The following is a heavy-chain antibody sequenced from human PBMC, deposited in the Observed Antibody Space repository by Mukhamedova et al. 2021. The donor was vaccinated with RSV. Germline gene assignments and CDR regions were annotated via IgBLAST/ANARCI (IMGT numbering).Heavy chain of an antibody. V-gene: IGHV3-7*01. CDR3: ARERRGSSGWYYFYY. D-gene: IGHD6-19*01. Sequence: YVDSVKGRFTISRDNAKNSLYLQMNSLRAEDTAVYYCARERRGSSGWYYFYYWRQGTLVTVSS. J-gene: IGHJ4*02.